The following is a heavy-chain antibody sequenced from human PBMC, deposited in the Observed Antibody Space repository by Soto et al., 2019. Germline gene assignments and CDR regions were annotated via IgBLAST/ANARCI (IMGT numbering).Heavy chain of an antibody. V-gene: IGHV3-30-3*01. CDR1: GFTFSSYA. D-gene: IGHD4-17*01. Sequence: QVQLVESGGGVVQPGRSLRLSCAASGFTFSSYAMHWVRQAPGKGLEWVAVISYDGSNKYYADSVKGRFTISRDNSKNTLHLQMNSLRAQDTAVYYCAREDDGDYVPQHNHWGQGTLVTVSS. J-gene: IGHJ5*02. CDR3: AREDDGDYVPQHNH. CDR2: ISYDGSNK.